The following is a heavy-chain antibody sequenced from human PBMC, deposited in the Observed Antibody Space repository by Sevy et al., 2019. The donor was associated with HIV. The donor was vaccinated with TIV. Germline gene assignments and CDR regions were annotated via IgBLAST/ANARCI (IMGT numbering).Heavy chain of an antibody. CDR2: IKPDGSKK. CDR3: ARAIALADAY. V-gene: IGHV3-7*01. D-gene: IGHD6-13*01. Sequence: GSLRLSCAASGFTFSIYWMTWVRQAPGKGLEWVANIKPDGSKKYYVDSVKGRFTISRDNAEKSLYLQMNSLRAEDTAVYYCARAIALADAYWGQGTQVTVSS. CDR1: GFTFSIYW. J-gene: IGHJ4*02.